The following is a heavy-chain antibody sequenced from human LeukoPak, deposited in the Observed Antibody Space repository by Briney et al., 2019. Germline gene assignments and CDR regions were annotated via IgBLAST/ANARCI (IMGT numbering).Heavy chain of an antibody. D-gene: IGHD3-22*01. CDR1: GFTFSNAW. CDR2: IKSKTDGGTT. Sequence: GGSLRLSCAASGFTFSNAWSSWVRQAPGKGLEWVGRIKSKTDGGTTDYAAPVKGRFTISRDDSNKTLYLQLNSLKTEDTAVYYCTTDSYDRLYYMDVWGKGTTVTVSS. CDR3: TTDSYDRLYYMDV. V-gene: IGHV3-15*01. J-gene: IGHJ6*03.